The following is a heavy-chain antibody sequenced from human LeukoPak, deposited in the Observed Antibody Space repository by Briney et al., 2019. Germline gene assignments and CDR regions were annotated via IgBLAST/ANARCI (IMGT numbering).Heavy chain of an antibody. CDR2: IKQDGSEK. D-gene: IGHD3-9*01. V-gene: IGHV3-7*01. Sequence: PGGSLRLSCAASGFTFSSYWMSWVRQAPGKGLEWVANIKQDGSEKYYVDSVKGRFTISRDNAKNSLYLQMNSLRAEDTAVYYCARGLAYYDILTGYLVDDYWGQGTLVTVSS. CDR3: ARGLAYYDILTGYLVDDY. CDR1: GFTFSSYW. J-gene: IGHJ4*02.